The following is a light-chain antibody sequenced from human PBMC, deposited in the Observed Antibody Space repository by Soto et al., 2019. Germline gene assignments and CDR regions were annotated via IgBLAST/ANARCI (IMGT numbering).Light chain of an antibody. Sequence: EIVLTQTPATLSLSPGERATLSCRASESVRQYLAWYQQKPGQAPRLLIYDASSRAIGIPARFSGSGSGTDFTLTISSLEPEDSAVYYCQQRSNWPPGYTFGQGTKLEMK. J-gene: IGKJ2*01. CDR2: DAS. CDR3: QQRSNWPPGYT. CDR1: ESVRQY. V-gene: IGKV3-11*01.